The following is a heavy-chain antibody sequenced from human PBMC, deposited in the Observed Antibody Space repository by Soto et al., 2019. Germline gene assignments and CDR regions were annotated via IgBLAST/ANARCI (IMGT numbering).Heavy chain of an antibody. V-gene: IGHV1-69*04. D-gene: IGHD2-15*01. CDR1: GGTFSSYT. CDR2: IIPILGIA. Sequence: SVKVSCKASGGTFSSYTIGWVRQAPGQGLEWMGRIIPILGIANYAQKFQGRVTITADKSTSTAYMELSSLRSEDTAVYYCARELYCSGGSCYLNYFDYWGQGTLVTVS. CDR3: ARELYCSGGSCYLNYFDY. J-gene: IGHJ4*02.